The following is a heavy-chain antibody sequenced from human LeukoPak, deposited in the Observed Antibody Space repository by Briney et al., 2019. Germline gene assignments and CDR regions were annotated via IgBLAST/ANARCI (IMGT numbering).Heavy chain of an antibody. V-gene: IGHV4-61*01. J-gene: IGHJ4*02. CDR2: IYYNGST. CDR3: ARAPAGADYYDSSGYSYYFDY. CDR1: GDSLNRGSYY. D-gene: IGHD3-22*01. Sequence: SETLSLTCTVSGDSLNRGSYYWRWIRQPPGKGREWIGYIYYNGSTNYNPSLKSRVTISVDTSKNQFALKLSSVTAADTAVYYCARAPAGADYYDSSGYSYYFDYGGQGALVTVSS.